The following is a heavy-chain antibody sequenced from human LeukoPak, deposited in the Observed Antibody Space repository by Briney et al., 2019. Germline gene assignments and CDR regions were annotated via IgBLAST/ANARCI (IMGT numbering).Heavy chain of an antibody. CDR2: ISSSSSYI. Sequence: PGGSLRLSCAASGFTFSSYSMNWVRQAPGKGLEWVSSISSSSSYIYYADSVKGRFTISRDNAKNSLYLQMNSLRAEDTAVYYCARDGKYYYDSSGYYYSNWFDPWGQGTLVTVSS. J-gene: IGHJ5*02. V-gene: IGHV3-21*01. CDR1: GFTFSSYS. CDR3: ARDGKYYYDSSGYYYSNWFDP. D-gene: IGHD3-22*01.